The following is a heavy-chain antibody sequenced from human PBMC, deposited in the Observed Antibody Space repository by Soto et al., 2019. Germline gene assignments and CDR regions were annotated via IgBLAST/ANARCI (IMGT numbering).Heavy chain of an antibody. CDR1: GASISKTSSY. V-gene: IGHV4-39*01. CDR3: ARRGNVPSWYFDL. CDR2: INYSGTA. J-gene: IGHJ2*01. Sequence: QVELQQSGPGLVKPSETLSLTCTVSGASISKTSSYWGWIRQPPGKGLEWIGSINYSGTAYYNPSLKSRVTISVDTSRNQFSLRLTSVTAADTAFYFCARRGNVPSWYFDLWGREKPVIVSS. D-gene: IGHD3-10*02.